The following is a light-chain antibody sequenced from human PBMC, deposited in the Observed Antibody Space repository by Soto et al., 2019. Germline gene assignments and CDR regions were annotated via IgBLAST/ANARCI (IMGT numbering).Light chain of an antibody. CDR2: GAS. J-gene: IGKJ2*01. CDR3: QQYCCSPHT. V-gene: IGKV3-20*01. CDR1: QSVSSSY. Sequence: EIVLTQSPGTLSLSPGERATLSCRASQSVSSSYLAWYQQKPGQAPRLLIYGASSRATGIPDRFSGSGSGTDFTLTISRLEPEAFAVYYCQQYCCSPHTFGQGTKLEIK.